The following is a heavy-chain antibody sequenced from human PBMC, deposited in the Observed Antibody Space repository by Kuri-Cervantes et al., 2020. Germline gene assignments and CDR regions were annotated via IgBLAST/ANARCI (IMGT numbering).Heavy chain of an antibody. V-gene: IGHV4-34*01. D-gene: IGHD2-8*01. CDR2: INHSGST. CDR3: ARVAGPMVS. CDR1: GGSFTGYY. Sequence: GSLRLSCAVCGGSFTGYYWTWTRQPPGKGLEWIGEINHSGSTNYNPSLKSRLIISVDTSNNKFFLSLTSMTAADTAVYYCARVAGPMVSWGQGTLVTVSS. J-gene: IGHJ5*02.